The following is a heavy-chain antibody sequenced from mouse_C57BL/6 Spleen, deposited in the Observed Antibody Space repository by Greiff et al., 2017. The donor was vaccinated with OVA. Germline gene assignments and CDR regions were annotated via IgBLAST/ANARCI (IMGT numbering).Heavy chain of an antibody. CDR3: AWETAQATVYFDY. D-gene: IGHD3-2*02. Sequence: VQLVESGPELVKPGASVKISCKASGYAFSSSWMNWVKQRPGKGLEWIGRIYPGDGDTNYNGKFKGKATLTADKSSSTASMQLSSLTSEDSAVYFCAWETAQATVYFDYWGQGTTLTVSS. J-gene: IGHJ2*01. CDR2: IYPGDGDT. V-gene: IGHV1-82*01. CDR1: GYAFSSSW.